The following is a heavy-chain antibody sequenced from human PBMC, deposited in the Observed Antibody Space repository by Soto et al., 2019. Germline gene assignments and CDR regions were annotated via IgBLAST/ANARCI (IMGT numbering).Heavy chain of an antibody. D-gene: IGHD1-26*01. V-gene: IGHV3-23*01. Sequence: EVQLLESGGGLVQPGGSLRLSCAASGFTFSTYSMTWVRQAPGKGLEWVSIIGGSGGTTYYADSVKGRFTISRDNSKNTLYLQMDSLRAEDTAVYYCAKATLVGPITSADYWGQGTLVTVSS. CDR1: GFTFSTYS. CDR2: IGGSGGTT. CDR3: AKATLVGPITSADY. J-gene: IGHJ4*02.